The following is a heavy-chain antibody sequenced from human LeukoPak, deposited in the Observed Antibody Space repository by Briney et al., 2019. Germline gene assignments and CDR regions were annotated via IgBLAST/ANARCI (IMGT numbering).Heavy chain of an antibody. CDR3: ARGIVPAAVAKTFDY. CDR1: GGSFSGYY. CDR2: INHSGST. J-gene: IGHJ4*02. Sequence: PSETLSLTCAVYGGSFSGYYWSWIRQPPGKGLEWIGEINHSGSTNYNPSLKSRVTISVDTSKNQFSLKLSSVTAADTAVYYCARGIVPAAVAKTFDYWAREPWSPSPQ. V-gene: IGHV4-34*01. D-gene: IGHD2-2*01.